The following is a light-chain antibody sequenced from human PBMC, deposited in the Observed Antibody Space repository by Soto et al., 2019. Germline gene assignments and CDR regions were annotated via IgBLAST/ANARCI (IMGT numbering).Light chain of an antibody. CDR1: QSVSSSY. J-gene: IGKJ1*01. CDR3: QQYGSSPWT. V-gene: IGKV3-20*01. Sequence: IVLTQSPDTLSLSPGKRATLSFRASQSVSSSYLAWYQQKPGQAPRLLIYGASSRATGIPDRFSGSGSGTDFTLTISRLEPEDFAVYYCQQYGSSPWTFGQGTKVDIK. CDR2: GAS.